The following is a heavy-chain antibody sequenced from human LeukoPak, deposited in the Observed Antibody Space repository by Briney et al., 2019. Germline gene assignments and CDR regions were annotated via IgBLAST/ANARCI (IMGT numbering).Heavy chain of an antibody. D-gene: IGHD3-22*01. CDR2: IYHSGST. Sequence: SGTLSLTCAVSGGSISSSNWWSWVRQPPGKGLEWIGEIYHSGSTNYNPSLKSRVTISVDTSKKQFSLKLSSVTAADTAVYYCVTYYFDSSGPKKNYWGQGTLVTVSS. CDR1: GGSISSSNW. V-gene: IGHV4-4*02. J-gene: IGHJ4*02. CDR3: VTYYFDSSGPKKNY.